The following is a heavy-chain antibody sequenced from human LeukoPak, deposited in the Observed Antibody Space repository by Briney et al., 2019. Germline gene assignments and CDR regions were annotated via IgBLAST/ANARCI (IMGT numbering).Heavy chain of an antibody. CDR1: GFTFSNAW. CDR2: IKSKTDGGTT. Sequence: GGSLRLSCAASGFTFSNAWMSWVRQAPGKGLEWVGRIKSKTDGGTTDYAAPVKGRFTISRDDSKNTLYLQMNSLKTEDTAVNYCTTGGYGSGSYQLDYWGQGTLVTVSS. CDR3: TTGGYGSGSYQLDY. V-gene: IGHV3-15*01. D-gene: IGHD3-10*01. J-gene: IGHJ4*02.